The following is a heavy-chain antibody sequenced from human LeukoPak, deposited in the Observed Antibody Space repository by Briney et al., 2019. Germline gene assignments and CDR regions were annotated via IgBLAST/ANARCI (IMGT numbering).Heavy chain of an antibody. CDR1: GGSISSYY. D-gene: IGHD1-26*01. CDR3: ARVSLSGTYSPFDP. Sequence: SETLSLTCTVSGGSISSYYWSWIRQPPGKGLEWMGYIYYSGSTIYNPSLKSRVTISVDTSKNQFSLKVSSVTAADTAVYYCARVSLSGTYSPFDPWGQGTLVTVSP. CDR2: IYYSGST. V-gene: IGHV4-59*01. J-gene: IGHJ5*02.